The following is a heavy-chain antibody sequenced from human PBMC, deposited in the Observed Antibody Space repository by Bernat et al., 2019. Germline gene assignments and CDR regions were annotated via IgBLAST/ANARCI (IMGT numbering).Heavy chain of an antibody. D-gene: IGHD3-3*01. CDR3: ARHRGADDLWSGRDWFDP. CDR2: IYYSGST. CDR1: GGSISSSSYY. V-gene: IGHV4-39*01. Sequence: QLQLQESGPGLVKPSETLSLTCTVSGGSISSSSYYWGWIRQPPGKGLEWIGGIYYSGSTDYNPSLKSRVTISVEASKNQFSLKLSSVTAADTAVYYCARHRGADDLWSGRDWFDPWGQGTLVTVSS. J-gene: IGHJ5*02.